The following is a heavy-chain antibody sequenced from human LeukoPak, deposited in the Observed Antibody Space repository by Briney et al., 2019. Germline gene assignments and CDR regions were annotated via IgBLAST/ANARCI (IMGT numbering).Heavy chain of an antibody. CDR3: ARGFEWLGELLESPFDY. V-gene: IGHV3-33*01. CDR1: GVTFSSYG. CDR2: IWYDGSNK. J-gene: IGHJ4*02. Sequence: PGGSLRLSCAASGVTFSSYGMHWVRQAPGKGLECVAVIWYDGSNKYYADSVKGRFTISRDNSKNTLYLQMNSLRAEDTAVYYCARGFEWLGELLESPFDYWGQRTLVTVSS. D-gene: IGHD3-10*01.